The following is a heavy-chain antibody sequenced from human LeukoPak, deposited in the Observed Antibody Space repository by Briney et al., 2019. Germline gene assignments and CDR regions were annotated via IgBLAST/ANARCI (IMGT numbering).Heavy chain of an antibody. Sequence: ASVKVSCKVSGYTLTELSMHWVRQAPGKGLEWMGGFDPEDGETIYAQKFQGRVTMTEDTSTDTAYMELSSLRSDDTAVYYCARDGITMVRGVLDYWGQGTLVTVSS. J-gene: IGHJ4*02. CDR2: FDPEDGET. CDR3: ARDGITMVRGVLDY. D-gene: IGHD3-10*01. CDR1: GYTLTELS. V-gene: IGHV1-24*01.